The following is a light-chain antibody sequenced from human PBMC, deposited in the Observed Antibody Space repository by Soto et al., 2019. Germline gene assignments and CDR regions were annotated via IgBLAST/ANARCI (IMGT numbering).Light chain of an antibody. CDR2: EVS. Sequence: QSVLTLPASVSGSPGQSITISCTGTISDVGGYNYVSWYQQHPGKAPKLMIYEVSNRPSGVSNRFSGSKSGNTASLTISGLQAEDEADYYCRSYTSSSTYVFGTGTKVTVL. J-gene: IGLJ1*01. CDR1: ISDVGGYNY. CDR3: RSYTSSSTYV. V-gene: IGLV2-14*01.